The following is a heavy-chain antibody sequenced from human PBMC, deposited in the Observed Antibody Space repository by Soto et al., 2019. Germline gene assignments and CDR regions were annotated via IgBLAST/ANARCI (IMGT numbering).Heavy chain of an antibody. CDR1: GGSISSYY. CDR2: IYYSGST. V-gene: IGHV4-59*01. CDR3: ARDGAVAGYFDY. Sequence: PSETLSLTCTVSGGSISSYYWSWIRQPPGKGLEWIGYIYYSGSTNYNPSLKSRVTISVDTSKNQFPLKLSSVTAADTAVYYCARDGAVAGYFDYWGQGTLVTVSS. D-gene: IGHD6-19*01. J-gene: IGHJ4*02.